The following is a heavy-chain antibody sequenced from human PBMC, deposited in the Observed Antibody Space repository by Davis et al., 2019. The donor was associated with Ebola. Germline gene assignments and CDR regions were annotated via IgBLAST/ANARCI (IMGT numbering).Heavy chain of an antibody. J-gene: IGHJ4*02. V-gene: IGHV2-5*02. CDR3: AHGKGAHRGLDY. D-gene: IGHD1-14*01. Sequence: SGPTLVKPTQTLTLTCTFSGFSLRTSGVGVGWIRRPPGKALEWLALIYWDDDKRYSPSLKSRLTITKDTSKNQVVLTMTNMDPVDTATYYCAHGKGAHRGLDYWGQGTLVTVSS. CDR2: IYWDDDK. CDR1: GFSLRTSGVG.